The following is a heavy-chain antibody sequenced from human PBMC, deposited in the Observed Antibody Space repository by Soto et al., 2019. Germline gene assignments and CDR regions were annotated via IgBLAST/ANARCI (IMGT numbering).Heavy chain of an antibody. CDR1: GGTFDTYA. V-gene: IGHV1-69*01. J-gene: IGHJ4*02. CDR2: IIPMFGTP. D-gene: IGHD1-26*01. Sequence: QVQLVQSGAEVRKPGSSVKVSCKASGGTFDTYAVSWVRQAPGQGLEWMGGIIPMFGTPYYGHRLQGRVTISADESTGTAYMELSSLRSEDTAVYYCASDRDFGNYFDSAYWGQGTLVTVSS. CDR3: ASDRDFGNYFDSAY.